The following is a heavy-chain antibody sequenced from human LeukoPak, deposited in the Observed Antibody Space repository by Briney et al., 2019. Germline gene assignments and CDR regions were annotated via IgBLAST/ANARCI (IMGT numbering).Heavy chain of an antibody. Sequence: SETLSLTCAVSGGSIRNDYWSWIRQPPGKGLEWIAYINYSGSTNYNPSLESRVTISVDTSKNLLSLMFTSVTAADTAVYYCARHRPGERRFDPWGQGTLVTVSS. CDR3: ARHRPGERRFDP. V-gene: IGHV4-59*08. CDR2: INYSGST. CDR1: GGSIRNDY. D-gene: IGHD3-16*01. J-gene: IGHJ5*02.